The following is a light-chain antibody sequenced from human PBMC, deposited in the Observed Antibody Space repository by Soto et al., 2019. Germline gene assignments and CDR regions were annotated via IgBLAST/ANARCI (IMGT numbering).Light chain of an antibody. V-gene: IGLV2-14*01. CDR1: SSDVGGYNY. CDR2: EVS. J-gene: IGLJ2*01. CDR3: SSYTSSSTLV. Sequence: QSALTQPASVSGSPGQSITISCTGTSSDVGGYNYVSWYQQHPGKAPKLMIYEVSNRPSGVSNRFSGSKSGNTASLTISGLQPEDEADYYCSSYTSSSTLVFGRGTKLTVL.